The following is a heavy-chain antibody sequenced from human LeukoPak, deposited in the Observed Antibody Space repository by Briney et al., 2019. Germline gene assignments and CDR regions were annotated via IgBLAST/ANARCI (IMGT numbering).Heavy chain of an antibody. D-gene: IGHD1-1*01. CDR1: GDSISNSHW. J-gene: IGHJ3*02. V-gene: IGHV4-4*02. Sequence: SGTLSLTCAVSGDSISNSHWWSWVRQPPRKGLEWIGIVYYSGVTYYNPSLKSRVAISVDTSKNQFSLTLSSVTAADTAVYYCARWVTTATTGAFDMWGQGTMLTGSS. CDR3: ARWVTTATTGAFDM. CDR2: VYYSGVT.